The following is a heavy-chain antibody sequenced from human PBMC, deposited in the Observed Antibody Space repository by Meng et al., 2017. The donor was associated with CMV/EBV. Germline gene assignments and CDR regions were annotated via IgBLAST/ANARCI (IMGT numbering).Heavy chain of an antibody. V-gene: IGHV4-4*02. CDR2: ISPSGSH. J-gene: IGHJ4*02. CDR1: GGSIGRSNW. CDR3: ARSDGTYFDY. Sequence: TGAVSGGSIGRSNWGSWVRQPPGKGLGWIGEISPSGSHTYNPSLKGRVTISVDKSKNQFSLKLSSVTAADTAVYYCARSDGTYFDYWGQGTLVTVSS. D-gene: IGHD3/OR15-3a*01.